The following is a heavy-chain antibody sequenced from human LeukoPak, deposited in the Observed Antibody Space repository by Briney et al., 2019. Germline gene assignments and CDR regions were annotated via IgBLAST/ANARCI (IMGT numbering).Heavy chain of an antibody. D-gene: IGHD1/OR15-1a*01. CDR1: GFTFSSYA. J-gene: IGHJ4*02. CDR3: GKNKWNSYASFEY. Sequence: GGSLRLSCVASGFTFSSYATGWVRQVPGKGLEWVSSISGSGGNTYYADSVKGRFTISRDNPKNTLYLQMNSLRDEDTAVYYCGKNKWNSYASFEYWGQGTLVTVSS. V-gene: IGHV3-23*01. CDR2: ISGSGGNT.